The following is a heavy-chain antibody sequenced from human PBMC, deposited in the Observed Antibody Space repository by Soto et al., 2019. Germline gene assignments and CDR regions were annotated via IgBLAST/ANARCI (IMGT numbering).Heavy chain of an antibody. J-gene: IGHJ4*02. Sequence: PGPSLRLSCAPSVFTFSNAWMSWVLPTPVKVLEWVGRVKSKTDGGTTDYAAPVKGRFTISRDDSKNTLYPQMNSLKTEDTAVYYCTTDPITIFGVALTPFGYWGQGTLVTVSS. D-gene: IGHD3-3*01. CDR2: VKSKTDGGTT. CDR1: VFTFSNAW. CDR3: TTDPITIFGVALTPFGY. V-gene: IGHV3-15*01.